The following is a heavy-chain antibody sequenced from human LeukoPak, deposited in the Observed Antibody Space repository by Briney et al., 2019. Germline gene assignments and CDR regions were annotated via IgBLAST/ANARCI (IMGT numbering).Heavy chain of an antibody. Sequence: GGSLRLSCAPSGFTFCIYAVSWVPHAPERGGECVSSISGCGGSTYSAASVKGRSTIFRDKSKNTLYLQMNSLRAEETALYDCAKDRSCTNDICHGDFDYWGQGTLVTVSS. CDR2: ISGCGGST. CDR1: GFTFCIYA. D-gene: IGHD2-8*01. V-gene: IGHV3-23*01. CDR3: AKDRSCTNDICHGDFDY. J-gene: IGHJ4*02.